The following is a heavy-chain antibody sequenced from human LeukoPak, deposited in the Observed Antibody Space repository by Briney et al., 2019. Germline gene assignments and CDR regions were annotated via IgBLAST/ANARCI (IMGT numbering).Heavy chain of an antibody. CDR3: ARDRGRIFSGGDFDY. V-gene: IGHV1-18*01. CDR1: GYTFTTYG. CDR2: ISPYNGYT. Sequence: GSVKVSCKASGYTFTTYGISWVRQAPGQGLEWMGWISPYNGYTNYAQNLQGRVTMTTDTSTRTAYMDLRSLRSDDTAVYYCARDRGRIFSGGDFDYWGQGTLVTVSS. D-gene: IGHD2-15*01. J-gene: IGHJ4*02.